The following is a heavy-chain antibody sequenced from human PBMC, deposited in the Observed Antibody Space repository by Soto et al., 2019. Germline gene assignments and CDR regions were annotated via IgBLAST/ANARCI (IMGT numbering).Heavy chain of an antibody. D-gene: IGHD5-18*01. CDR2: IYYSGST. J-gene: IGHJ4*02. CDR3: ARLDYSYGFDY. CDR1: GGSISSGGYY. Sequence: SETLSLTXTVSGGSISSGGYYWSWIRQHPGKGLEWIGYIYYSGSTYYNPSLKSRVTISVDTSKNQFSLKLSSVTAADTAVYYCARLDYSYGFDYWGQGTLVTVSS. V-gene: IGHV4-31*02.